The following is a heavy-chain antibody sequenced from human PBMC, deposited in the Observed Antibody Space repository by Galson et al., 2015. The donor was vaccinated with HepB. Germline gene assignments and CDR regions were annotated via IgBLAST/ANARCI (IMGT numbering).Heavy chain of an antibody. CDR2: INTNTGNP. J-gene: IGHJ5*02. D-gene: IGHD2/OR15-2a*01. CDR3: ARDLTVSLDP. V-gene: IGHV7-4-1*02. CDR1: GYTFTGYY. Sequence: VKVSCKASGYTFTGYYLHWVRQAPGQGLEWMGWINTNTGNPTYAQGFTGRFVFSLDTSVSTAYLQISSLKAADTAVYYCARDLTVSLDPWGQGTLVTVSS.